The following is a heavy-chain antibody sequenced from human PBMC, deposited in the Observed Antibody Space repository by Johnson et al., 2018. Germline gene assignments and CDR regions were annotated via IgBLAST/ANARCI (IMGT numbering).Heavy chain of an antibody. V-gene: IGHV3-33*01. CDR1: GFTFSSYG. CDR3: AGAGGRAAVHGHYGMDV. Sequence: VQLVESGGGVVQPGRSLRLSCAASGFTFSSYGMHWVRQAPGKGLEWVAVIWYDGSNKYYADSVKGRFTISRDNSKNTLYLQMNSLRAGDTAVYYCAGAGGRAAVHGHYGMDVWGQGTTVTVSS. D-gene: IGHD6-13*01. J-gene: IGHJ6*02. CDR2: IWYDGSNK.